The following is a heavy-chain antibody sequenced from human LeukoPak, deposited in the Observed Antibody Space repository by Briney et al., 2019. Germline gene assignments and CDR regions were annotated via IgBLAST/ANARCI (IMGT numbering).Heavy chain of an antibody. Sequence: SETLSLTCTVSGGSIFSYYWSWIRQPPGKGLGWIGYIYYSGSTNYNPSLKSRVTISVDTSKNQFSLKLSSVTAADTAVYYWARDLTAAVCGFDYWGQGTLVTVSS. CDR2: IYYSGST. CDR1: GGSIFSYY. D-gene: IGHD6-13*01. CDR3: ARDLTAAVCGFDY. J-gene: IGHJ4*02. V-gene: IGHV4-59*12.